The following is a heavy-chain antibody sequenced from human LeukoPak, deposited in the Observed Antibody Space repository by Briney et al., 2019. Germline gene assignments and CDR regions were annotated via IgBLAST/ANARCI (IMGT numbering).Heavy chain of an antibody. CDR3: AREDSGYFGVGY. CDR1: GGSISSSSYY. Sequence: SETLSLTCTVSGGSISSSSYYWGWIRQPPGKGLEWIANIYYSGSTYYNPSLKSRVTISVDTSKNQFSLKLSSVTAADTAVYYCAREDSGYFGVGYWGQGTLVTVSS. J-gene: IGHJ4*02. CDR2: IYYSGST. V-gene: IGHV4-39*07. D-gene: IGHD5-12*01.